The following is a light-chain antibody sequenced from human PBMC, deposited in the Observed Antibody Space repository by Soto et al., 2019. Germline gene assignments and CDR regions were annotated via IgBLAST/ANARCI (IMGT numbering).Light chain of an antibody. CDR3: TSYAGTYSFFYV. J-gene: IGLJ1*01. CDR1: SCDVGAYNY. V-gene: IGLV2-8*01. CDR2: EVS. Sequence: QSVLTQPPSASGSPGQSVTISCTGTSCDVGAYNYVSWYQQLPGKAPKLIIYEVSKRPSGVPDRFSGSKSGNTASLTVSGLQAEDEADYYCTSYAGTYSFFYVFGTGTKLTVL.